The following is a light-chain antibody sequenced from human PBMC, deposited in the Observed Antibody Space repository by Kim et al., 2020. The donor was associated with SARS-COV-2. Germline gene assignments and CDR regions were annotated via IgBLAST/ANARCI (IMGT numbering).Light chain of an antibody. CDR1: SADVGNYDL. Sequence: QSALAQPASVSGSPGQSISISCTGTSADVGNYDLVSWYQQHSGKAPKFIIYEINKRPSGISSRFSGSKSGNTASLTISGLQAEDEADYFCCSYAGSGTWVFGGGTRLTVL. CDR2: EIN. CDR3: CSYAGSGTWV. J-gene: IGLJ3*02. V-gene: IGLV2-23*02.